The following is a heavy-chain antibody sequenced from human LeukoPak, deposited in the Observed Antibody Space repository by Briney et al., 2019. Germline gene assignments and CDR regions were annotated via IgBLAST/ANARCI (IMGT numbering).Heavy chain of an antibody. Sequence: PGGSLRLSCAASGFTFSSYEMNWVRQAPGKGLEWVSYISSSSSTIYYADSVKGRFTISRDNAKNSLYLQMNSLRAEDTAVYYCARDLTQQWLAYYYMDVWGKGTTVTVSS. J-gene: IGHJ6*03. CDR3: ARDLTQQWLAYYYMDV. D-gene: IGHD6-19*01. CDR1: GFTFSSYE. CDR2: ISSSSSTI. V-gene: IGHV3-48*03.